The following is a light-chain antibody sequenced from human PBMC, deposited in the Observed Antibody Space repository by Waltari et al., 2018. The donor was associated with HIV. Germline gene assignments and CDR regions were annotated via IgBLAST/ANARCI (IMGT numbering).Light chain of an antibody. CDR3: QSFDSSLSGVV. CDR2: GNI. J-gene: IGLJ2*01. V-gene: IGLV1-40*01. CDR1: SSNIGAGYD. Sequence: QSVLTQPPSVSGAPGQRVTISCTGSSSNIGAGYDVHWYQQLLGTAPKLLIYGNINRPSGVPDRFSGSKSGTSASLAITGLQAEDEADYYCQSFDSSLSGVVFGGGTKLTVL.